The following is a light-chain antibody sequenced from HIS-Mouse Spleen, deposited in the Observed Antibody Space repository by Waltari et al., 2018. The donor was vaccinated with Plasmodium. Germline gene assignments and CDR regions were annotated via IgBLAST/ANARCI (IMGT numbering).Light chain of an antibody. V-gene: IGLV2-23*01. Sequence: QSALTQPASVSGSPGQSIPISCPGTSSAVGRYNLVSWYQQHPGKAPKLMIYEGSKRPSGVSNRFSGSKSGNTASLTISGLQAEDEADYYCCSYAGSRVFGGGTKLTVL. CDR2: EGS. CDR3: CSYAGSRV. J-gene: IGLJ2*01. CDR1: SSAVGRYNL.